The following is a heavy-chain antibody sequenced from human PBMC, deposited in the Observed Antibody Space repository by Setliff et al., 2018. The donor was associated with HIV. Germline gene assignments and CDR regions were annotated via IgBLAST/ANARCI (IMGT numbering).Heavy chain of an antibody. CDR3: ARIFGDQGYYYGMDV. J-gene: IGHJ6*02. V-gene: IGHV4-39*07. D-gene: IGHD3-3*01. Sequence: SETLSLTCTVSGGSISSSSYYWGWVRQPPGKGLEWIGSMYYSGSTYYTPSLKSRITISLDTSKNQFSLKLSSVIAADTAVYYCARIFGDQGYYYGMDVWGQGTTVTVS. CDR2: MYYSGST. CDR1: GGSISSSSYY.